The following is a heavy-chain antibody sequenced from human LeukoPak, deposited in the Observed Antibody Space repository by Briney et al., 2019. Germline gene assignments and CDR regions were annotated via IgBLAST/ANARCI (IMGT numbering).Heavy chain of an antibody. D-gene: IGHD3-10*01. V-gene: IGHV1-46*01. CDR2: TNPSGGST. CDR3: ARDLGVVRGVRVWFDP. Sequence: ASVKVSCKASGYTFTSYYMHWVRQAPGQGLEWMGITNPSGGSTSYAQKFQGRVTMTRDTSTSTVYMELSSLRSEDTAVYYCARDLGVVRGVRVWFDPWGQGTLVTVSS. J-gene: IGHJ5*02. CDR1: GYTFTSYY.